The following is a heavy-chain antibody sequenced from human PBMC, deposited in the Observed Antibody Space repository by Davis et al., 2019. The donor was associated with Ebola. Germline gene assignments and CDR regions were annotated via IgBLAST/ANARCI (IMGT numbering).Heavy chain of an antibody. CDR1: GFTFSSYG. CDR3: AKDGITGTAYYFDY. V-gene: IGHV3-30*18. D-gene: IGHD1-20*01. J-gene: IGHJ4*02. Sequence: PGGSLRLSCAAYGFTFSSYGMHGVRQAPGKGLEWVAVISYDGSNKYYADSVKGRFTISRDNSKNTLYLQMNSLRAEDTAVYYCAKDGITGTAYYFDYWGQGTLVTVSS. CDR2: ISYDGSNK.